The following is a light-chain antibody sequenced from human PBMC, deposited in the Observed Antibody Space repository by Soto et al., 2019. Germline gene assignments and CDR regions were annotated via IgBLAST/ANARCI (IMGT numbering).Light chain of an antibody. V-gene: IGKV2D-29*01. CDR3: LQRTLVPFT. Sequence: DVEVTQIILSLSVTPGQPASMSCKSIQSLLYSDGRTYLYWYLQRPGQPPQLLIYDASNRFSGVPDRFSGSGSGTDFTLKISRVEAEDVGVYYCLQRTLVPFTFGLGTRVEI. CDR2: DAS. CDR1: QSLLYSDGRTY. J-gene: IGKJ5*01.